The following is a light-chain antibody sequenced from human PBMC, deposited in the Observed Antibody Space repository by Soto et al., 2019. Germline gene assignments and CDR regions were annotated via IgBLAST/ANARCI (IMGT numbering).Light chain of an antibody. CDR2: DNN. CDR3: GSWDSSLTYV. CDR1: SSNIGNNF. V-gene: IGLV1-51*01. Sequence: QSVLMQPPSVSAAPGQKVTISCSGSSSNIGNNFVTWYQQLPGTAPKLLIYDNNERPSGIPDRFSGSQSGTSATLGITGLQTGDEAVYYCGSWDSSLTYVFGTGTKVTVL. J-gene: IGLJ1*01.